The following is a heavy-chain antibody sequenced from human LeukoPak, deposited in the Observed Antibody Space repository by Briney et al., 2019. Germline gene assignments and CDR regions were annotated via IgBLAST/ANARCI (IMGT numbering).Heavy chain of an antibody. D-gene: IGHD1-26*01. CDR2: IKQDGSEK. CDR3: AGVGATGAFDY. V-gene: IGHV3-7*01. Sequence: GGSLRLSCAASGFTFSSYWMSWVRQAPGKGLEWVANIKQDGSEKYYADSVKGRFTISRDNAKNSLYLQMNSLRAEDTAVYYCAGVGATGAFDYWGQGTLVTVSS. J-gene: IGHJ4*02. CDR1: GFTFSSYW.